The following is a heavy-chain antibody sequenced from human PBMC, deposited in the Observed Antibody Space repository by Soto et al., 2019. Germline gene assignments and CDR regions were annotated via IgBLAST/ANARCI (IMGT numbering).Heavy chain of an antibody. Sequence: GGSLRLSCAASGFTFSSYAMGWVRQGPGKGLEWVAVGRIGGSTHYADSVRGRFTISRDNSKNTLSLQMNRLTAEDTAVYFCAKRRGAGGHFDYWGQGALVTVSS. CDR2: GRIGGST. CDR3: AKRRGAGGHFDY. CDR1: GFTFSSYA. D-gene: IGHD2-15*01. V-gene: IGHV3-23*01. J-gene: IGHJ4*02.